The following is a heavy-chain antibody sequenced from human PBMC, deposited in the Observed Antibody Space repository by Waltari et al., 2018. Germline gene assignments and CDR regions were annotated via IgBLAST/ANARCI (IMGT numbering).Heavy chain of an antibody. Sequence: QVQLPESGPGLVKPSGTLSLTCAVSGGSISSSNWWSWVRQPPGKGLEWIGEIYHSGSTNYNPSLKSRVTISVDKSKNQFSLKLSSVTAADTAVYYCARSLIVVVVAATQNWFDPWGQGTLVTVSS. D-gene: IGHD2-15*01. CDR1: GGSISSSNW. J-gene: IGHJ5*02. CDR3: ARSLIVVVVAATQNWFDP. CDR2: IYHSGST. V-gene: IGHV4-4*02.